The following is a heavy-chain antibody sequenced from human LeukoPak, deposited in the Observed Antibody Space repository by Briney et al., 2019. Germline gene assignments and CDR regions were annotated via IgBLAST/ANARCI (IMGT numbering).Heavy chain of an antibody. J-gene: IGHJ3*02. CDR3: ATVEVVVPAAIPSDAFDI. Sequence: ASVKVSCKVSGYTLTELSMHWVRQAPGKGLEWMGGFDPEDGETIYAQKFQGRVTMTEDTSTDTAYMELSSLRSEDTAVYYCATVEVVVPAAIPSDAFDIWGQGTMVTVSS. CDR1: GYTLTELS. CDR2: FDPEDGET. D-gene: IGHD2-2*02. V-gene: IGHV1-24*01.